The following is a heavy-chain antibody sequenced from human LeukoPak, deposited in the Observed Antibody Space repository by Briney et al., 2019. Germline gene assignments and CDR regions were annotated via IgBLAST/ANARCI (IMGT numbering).Heavy chain of an antibody. J-gene: IGHJ5*02. Sequence: PGGSLRLSCAASGFTFSDYYMSWIRQAPGKGLEWVSYISSSGSTIYYADSVKGRFTISSDNAKNSLYLQMNSLRVDDTAVYYCARWARYCSSGSCYSWFDPWGQGTLVTVSS. CDR3: ARWARYCSSGSCYSWFDP. V-gene: IGHV3-11*04. CDR1: GFTFSDYY. CDR2: ISSSGSTI. D-gene: IGHD2-15*01.